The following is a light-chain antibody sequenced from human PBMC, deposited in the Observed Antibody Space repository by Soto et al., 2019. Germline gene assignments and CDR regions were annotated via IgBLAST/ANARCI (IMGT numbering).Light chain of an antibody. CDR1: QSLVHSDGNTY. CDR2: KSS. CDR3: MQATQFPWT. V-gene: IGKV2-24*01. Sequence: DIVITKTPLSSPVTLGQPASISCRSIQSLVHSDGNTYLSWLQQRPGQPPRLLIYKSSNRFSGVPDRFSGSGAGTDFTLKISRVEDEDVGVYYCMQATQFPWTFGQGTNVDIK. J-gene: IGKJ1*01.